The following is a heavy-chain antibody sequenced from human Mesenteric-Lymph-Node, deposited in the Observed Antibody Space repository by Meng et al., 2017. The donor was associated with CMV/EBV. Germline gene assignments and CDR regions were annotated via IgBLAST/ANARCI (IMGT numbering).Heavy chain of an antibody. CDR2: ITGSGYNT. V-gene: IGHV3-23*01. CDR3: AKDQRGCMDV. J-gene: IGHJ6*02. D-gene: IGHD1-1*01. CDR1: EFTFSSYA. Sequence: GESLKISCAASEFTFSSYAMSWVRQAPGKGLEWVSAITGSGYNTYYADSVKGRFTISRDNSKNTLYLQVNSLRAEDTAVYYCAKDQRGCMDVWGQGTTVTVSS.